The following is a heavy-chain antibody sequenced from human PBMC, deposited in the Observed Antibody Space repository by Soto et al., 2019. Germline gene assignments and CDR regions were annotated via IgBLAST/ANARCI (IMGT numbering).Heavy chain of an antibody. CDR1: GYTFTRYG. CDR2: ISGYNGDT. CDR3: AKNGQPPYYYYGLDV. V-gene: IGHV1-18*01. J-gene: IGHJ6*02. Sequence: ASVKVSCKASGYTFTRYGISWVRQAPGQGLEWMGWISGYNGDTKYAQKFQGRVTMTIDTSTTTAFMELRSLTSDDTAIYYCAKNGQPPYYYYGLDVWGQGTTVTVSS. D-gene: IGHD2-8*01.